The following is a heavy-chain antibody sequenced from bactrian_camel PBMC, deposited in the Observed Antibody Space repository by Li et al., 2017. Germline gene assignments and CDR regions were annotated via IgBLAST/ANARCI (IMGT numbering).Heavy chain of an antibody. CDR1: GYTLSSYC. CDR2: ITPSGSK. D-gene: IGHD8*01. Sequence: DVQLVESGGGSVEAGGSLRLSCSASGYTLSSYCMGWFRQAPGKAREGVAAITPSGSKSHAGSVKGRFTISIETTENMLYLQMNSLQPEDTAMYYCAAELCRPAWSAQTTADRTCSSTGARAPRSPSP. J-gene: IGHJ4*01. V-gene: IGHV3S59*01. CDR3: AAELCRPAWSAQTTADRTCSST.